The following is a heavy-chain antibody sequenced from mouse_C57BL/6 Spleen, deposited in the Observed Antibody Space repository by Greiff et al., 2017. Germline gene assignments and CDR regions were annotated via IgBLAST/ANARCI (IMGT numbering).Heavy chain of an antibody. CDR2: IDPSDSYT. D-gene: IGHD2-2*01. CDR3: ARSEVTTEEAYAMDY. Sequence: QVQLKQPGAELVMPGASVKLSCKASGYTFTSYWMHWVKQRPGQGLEWIGEIDPSDSYTNYNQKFKGKSTLTVDKSSSTAYMQLSSLTSEDSAVYYCARSEVTTEEAYAMDYWGQGTSVTVSS. CDR1: GYTFTSYW. V-gene: IGHV1-69*01. J-gene: IGHJ4*01.